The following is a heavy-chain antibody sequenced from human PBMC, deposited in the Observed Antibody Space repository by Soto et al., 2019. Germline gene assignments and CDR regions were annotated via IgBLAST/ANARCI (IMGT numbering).Heavy chain of an antibody. Sequence: SETLSLTCTVSGGSISSYYWSWIRQPPGKGLEWIGYIYYSGSTNYNPSLKSRVTISVDTSKNQFSLRLSSVIAADTAVYYCARVTSSTWYFDYWGPGTLVTVS. CDR1: GGSISSYY. CDR2: IYYSGST. D-gene: IGHD6-13*01. J-gene: IGHJ4*02. CDR3: ARVTSSTWYFDY. V-gene: IGHV4-59*01.